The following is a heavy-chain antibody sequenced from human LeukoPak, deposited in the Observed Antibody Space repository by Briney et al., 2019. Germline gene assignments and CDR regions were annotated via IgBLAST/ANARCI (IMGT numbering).Heavy chain of an antibody. J-gene: IGHJ6*02. Sequence: ASVKVSCKASGYTFTGYYMHWVRQAPGQGLEWMGWINPNSGGTNYAQKFQGRVTMTRDTSISTAYVELSRLRSDDTAVYYCARAVITIFGVVIPPYYYYGMDVWGQGTTVTVSS. CDR3: ARAVITIFGVVIPPYYYYGMDV. CDR2: INPNSGGT. CDR1: GYTFTGYY. D-gene: IGHD3-3*01. V-gene: IGHV1-2*02.